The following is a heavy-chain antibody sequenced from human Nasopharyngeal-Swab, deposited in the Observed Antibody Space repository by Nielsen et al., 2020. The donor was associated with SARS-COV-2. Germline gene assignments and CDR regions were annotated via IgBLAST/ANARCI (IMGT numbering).Heavy chain of an antibody. J-gene: IGHJ4*02. Sequence: GESLKISCAASGFTLSSYEMNWVRQAPGKGLEWVSYISSSGSTIYYADSVKGRFTISRDNAKNSLYLQMNSLRAEDTAVYYCARDGGSGNFDYWGQGTLVTVSS. D-gene: IGHD6-19*01. CDR2: ISSSGSTI. CDR1: GFTLSSYE. CDR3: ARDGGSGNFDY. V-gene: IGHV3-48*03.